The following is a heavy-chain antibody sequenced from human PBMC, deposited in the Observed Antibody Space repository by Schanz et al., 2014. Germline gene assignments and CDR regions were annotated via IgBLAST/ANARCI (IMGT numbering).Heavy chain of an antibody. CDR2: IKKDGSEK. CDR3: ARGRVLES. Sequence: EVQLVESGGGLVQPGGSLRLSCVASGFSVGNKYMNWVRQAPGKGLEWVANIKKDGSEKYYVDSVKGRFTISRDNAKTSLFLQMNSLRPGDTAVYYCARGRVLESWGQGTLVTVSS. CDR1: GFSVGNKY. J-gene: IGHJ5*02. D-gene: IGHD1-1*01. V-gene: IGHV3-7*01.